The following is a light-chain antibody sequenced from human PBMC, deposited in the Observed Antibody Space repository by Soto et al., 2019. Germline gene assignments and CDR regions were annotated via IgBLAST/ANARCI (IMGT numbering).Light chain of an antibody. V-gene: IGLV1-40*01. CDR2: GNN. CDR1: SSNIGAGYD. Sequence: QSVLTQPPSMSGAPGQRVTISCTGSSSNIGAGYDVHWYQHLPGTAPKLLLFGNNNRPSGVPDRFSGSKSGTSASLAITGLQAEDEAYYYCQSYDIRLSGGVLFGGGTKLTVL. CDR3: QSYDIRLSGGVL. J-gene: IGLJ2*01.